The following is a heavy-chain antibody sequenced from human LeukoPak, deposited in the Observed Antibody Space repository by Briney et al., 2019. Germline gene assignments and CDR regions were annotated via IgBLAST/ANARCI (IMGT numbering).Heavy chain of an antibody. D-gene: IGHD1-26*01. CDR3: ARDMPLAGADDY. CDR2: INPNSGGT. Sequence: ASVKVSCKASGYTFTGYYMHWVRQAPGQGLEWMGWINPNSGGTNYAQKFQGRVTMTRDTSISTAYMELSRLRSDETAVYYCARDMPLAGADDYWGQGTLVTVSS. J-gene: IGHJ4*02. CDR1: GYTFTGYY. V-gene: IGHV1-2*02.